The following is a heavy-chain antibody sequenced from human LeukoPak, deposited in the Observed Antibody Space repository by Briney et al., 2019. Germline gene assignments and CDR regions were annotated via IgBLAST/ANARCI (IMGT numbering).Heavy chain of an antibody. CDR2: IIPIFGTA. J-gene: IGHJ4*02. CDR3: ARSANVDIAYYFDY. D-gene: IGHD5-12*01. CDR1: GGTFSSYA. V-gene: IGHV1-69*05. Sequence: ASVKVSCKASGGTFSSYAISWVRQAPGRGLEWMGGIIPIFGTANYAQKFQGRVTITTDESTSTAYMELSSLRPEDTAVYYCARSANVDIAYYFDYWGQGTLVTVSS.